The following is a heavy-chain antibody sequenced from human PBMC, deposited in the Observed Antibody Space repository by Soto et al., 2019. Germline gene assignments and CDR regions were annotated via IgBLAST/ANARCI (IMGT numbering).Heavy chain of an antibody. D-gene: IGHD3-3*01. CDR1: GGTFSSYA. V-gene: IGHV1-69*01. CDR3: ARVFDFWSGYGWFDP. CDR2: IIPIFGTA. J-gene: IGHJ5*02. Sequence: QVQVVQSGAEVKKPGSSVKVSCKASGGTFSSYAISWVLQAPGQGLEWMGGIIPIFGTANYAQKFQGRVTITADESTSTAYMELSSLRSEDTAVYYCARVFDFWSGYGWFDPWGQGTLVTVSS.